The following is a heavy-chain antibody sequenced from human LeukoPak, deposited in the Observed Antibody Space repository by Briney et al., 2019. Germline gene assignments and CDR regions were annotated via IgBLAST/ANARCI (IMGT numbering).Heavy chain of an antibody. CDR1: GGSISSSNW. Sequence: SEALSLTCAVSGGSISSSNWWSWVRQPPGKGLEWIGEIYHSGSTNYNPSLKSRVTISVDKSKNQFSLKLRSVSDADTAVYYCARQGDFWSGYPSDYWGQGTLVTVSS. D-gene: IGHD3-3*01. CDR3: ARQGDFWSGYPSDY. J-gene: IGHJ4*02. V-gene: IGHV4-4*02. CDR2: IYHSGST.